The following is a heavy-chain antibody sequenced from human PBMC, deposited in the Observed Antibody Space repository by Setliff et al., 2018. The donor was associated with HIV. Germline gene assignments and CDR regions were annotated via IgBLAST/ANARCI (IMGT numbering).Heavy chain of an antibody. CDR1: GDSIGTYS. CDR2: IYGGGST. Sequence: LSLTCAVSGDSIGTYSWHWIRQPPGKGLEWIGYIYGGGSTGYNPSLTSRVTMSADTPNNRFALKLSSVTAADTAVYYCARRAVQDGSVTSSNWFESWGQGTLVT. CDR3: ARRAVQDGSVTSSNWFES. V-gene: IGHV4-4*09. J-gene: IGHJ5*01. D-gene: IGHD2-2*01.